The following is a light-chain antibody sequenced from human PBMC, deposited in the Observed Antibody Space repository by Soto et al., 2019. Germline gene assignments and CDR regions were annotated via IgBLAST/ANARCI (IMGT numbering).Light chain of an antibody. CDR3: AAWDDSLNGPV. Sequence: QSVLTQPPSASGTPGQRVTIYCSGSSSNIGSRSVNWYQHLPGTVPKLLIYTSDRRLSGVPDRFSGSKSGTSASLAISGLQSEDEADYYCAAWDDSLNGPVFGGGTKLTVL. V-gene: IGLV1-44*01. CDR2: TSD. J-gene: IGLJ3*02. CDR1: SSNIGSRS.